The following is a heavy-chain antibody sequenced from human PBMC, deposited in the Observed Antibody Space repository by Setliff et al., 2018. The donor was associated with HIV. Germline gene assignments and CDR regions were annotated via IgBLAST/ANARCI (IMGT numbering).Heavy chain of an antibody. J-gene: IGHJ4*02. Sequence: GGSLRLSCVASGLKFDDFGMSWVRQVPGKGLEWVSGVHWNGGRVGYADSVKGRFTVSRDNAKNSVYLQMNSLRVEDTGLYYCARLGYNGYLTNYWGQGIPVTVSS. CDR3: ARLGYNGYLTNY. CDR2: VHWNGGRV. V-gene: IGHV3-20*04. CDR1: GLKFDDFG. D-gene: IGHD5-12*01.